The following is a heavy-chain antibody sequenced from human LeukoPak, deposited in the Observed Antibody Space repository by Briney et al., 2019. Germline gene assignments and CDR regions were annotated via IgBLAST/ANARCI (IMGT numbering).Heavy chain of an antibody. V-gene: IGHV1-69*05. CDR3: ARVDFDMGGSYYGAFDI. CDR1: GGTFSSYA. J-gene: IGHJ3*02. CDR2: IIPIFGTA. D-gene: IGHD1-26*01. Sequence: ASVKVSCKASGGTFSSYAISWVRQAPGQGREWMGGIIPIFGTANYAQKFQGRVTITTDESTSTAYMELSSLRSEDTAVYYCARVDFDMGGSYYGAFDIWGQGTMVTVSS.